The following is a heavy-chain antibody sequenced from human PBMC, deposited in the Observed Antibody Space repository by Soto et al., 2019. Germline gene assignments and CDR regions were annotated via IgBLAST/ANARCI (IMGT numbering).Heavy chain of an antibody. CDR1: GYTFTSYG. Sequence: QVQLVQSGAEVKKPGPSVKVSCKASGYTFTSYGISWVRQAPGQGLEWMGWISAYNGNTKYAQKLQGRVTTTTDTSTSTADMELRSLRSDDTAVYYCARDLGGSYYAPVDYWGQGTLVTVSS. V-gene: IGHV1-18*01. D-gene: IGHD1-26*01. CDR2: ISAYNGNT. J-gene: IGHJ4*02. CDR3: ARDLGGSYYAPVDY.